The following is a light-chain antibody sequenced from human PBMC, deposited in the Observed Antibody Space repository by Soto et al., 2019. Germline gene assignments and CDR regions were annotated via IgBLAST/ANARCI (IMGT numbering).Light chain of an antibody. Sequence: EILLTQSPATLSLSPGARATLSCRASQSVNTYLAWYQHKPGQAPRLLIYDASKRATGIPARFSGSGSGTDFSLTISSLEPEDFTVYYCQQRYTWPTFGPGTKVDV. CDR1: QSVNTY. J-gene: IGKJ3*01. V-gene: IGKV3-11*01. CDR2: DAS. CDR3: QQRYTWPT.